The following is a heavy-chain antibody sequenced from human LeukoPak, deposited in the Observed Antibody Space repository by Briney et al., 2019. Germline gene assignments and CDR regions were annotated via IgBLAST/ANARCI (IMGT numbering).Heavy chain of an antibody. Sequence: GGSLRLSCAASGFTVSSNYMSWVRQAPGKGLEWVSVIYSGGRTYYADSVKGRFTISRDNSKNTLYLQMNSLRAEDTAVYYCARFLGYGGDYFDYWGQGTLVTVSS. J-gene: IGHJ4*02. V-gene: IGHV3-53*01. D-gene: IGHD4-23*01. CDR1: GFTVSSNY. CDR2: IYSGGRT. CDR3: ARFLGYGGDYFDY.